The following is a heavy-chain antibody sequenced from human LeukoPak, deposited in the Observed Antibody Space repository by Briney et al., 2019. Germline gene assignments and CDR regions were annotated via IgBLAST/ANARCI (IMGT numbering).Heavy chain of an antibody. CDR1: GFTFSSYG. V-gene: IGHV3-33*01. J-gene: IGHJ4*02. Sequence: PGRSLRLSCAASGFTFSSYGMHWVRQAPGKGLEWVAVIWYDGSKKYYADSVKGRFTISRDNPKNTLYLQMNSLRAEDTAVYYCARDRSIAAAGTSFDYWGQGTLVTVSS. CDR2: IWYDGSKK. CDR3: ARDRSIAAAGTSFDY. D-gene: IGHD6-13*01.